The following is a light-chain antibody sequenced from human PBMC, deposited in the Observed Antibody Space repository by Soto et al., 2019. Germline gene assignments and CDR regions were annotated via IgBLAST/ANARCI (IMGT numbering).Light chain of an antibody. J-gene: IGKJ4*01. CDR1: QSVSSN. V-gene: IGKV3-15*01. CDR2: GAS. Sequence: EIVMTQSPATLSVSPGERATLSCRASQSVSSNLAWYQQKPGQAPRLLIYGASTRATGIPGRFSGSGSGTEFTLTISSLQSEDCAVYYCQQYNNWTLTFGGGTKVEIK. CDR3: QQYNNWTLT.